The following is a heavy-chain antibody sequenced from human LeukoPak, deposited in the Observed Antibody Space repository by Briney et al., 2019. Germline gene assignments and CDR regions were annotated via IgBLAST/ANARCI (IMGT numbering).Heavy chain of an antibody. CDR1: GASISSYW. D-gene: IGHD3-22*01. Sequence: SETLSLTCTVSGASISSYWWGWVRQPPEKGLEWIGYMYYTGSTNYNPSLKSRVTMSVDTSKSQFYLKLSSVTAADTAVYYCARHLPYDSSAYYLAPFDYWGQGTPVTVSS. V-gene: IGHV4-59*08. CDR3: ARHLPYDSSAYYLAPFDY. J-gene: IGHJ4*02. CDR2: MYYTGST.